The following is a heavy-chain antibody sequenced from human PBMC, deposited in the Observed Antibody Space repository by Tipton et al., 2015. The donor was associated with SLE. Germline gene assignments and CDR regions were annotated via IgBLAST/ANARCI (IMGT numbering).Heavy chain of an antibody. D-gene: IGHD2-15*01. CDR3: ARARGCCSGGSCYSFDY. Sequence: TLSLTCAVYGGSFSGYYWSWIRQPPGKGLEWIGEINHSGSTNYNPSLKSRVTISVDTSKNQFSLKLSSVTAADTAVYYCARARGCCSGGSCYSFDYWGQGTLVTVSS. CDR1: GGSFSGYY. J-gene: IGHJ4*02. CDR2: INHSGST. V-gene: IGHV4-34*01.